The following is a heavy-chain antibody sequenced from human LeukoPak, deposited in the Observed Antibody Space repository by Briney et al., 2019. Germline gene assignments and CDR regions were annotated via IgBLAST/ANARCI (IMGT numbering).Heavy chain of an antibody. CDR2: IYPGDSDT. CDR1: GYRFTSYW. Sequence: GESLKISCKGSGYRFTSYWIGWARQMPGKGLEWMGMIYPGDSDTRYSTSFQGQVTISADKSIATAYLQWSGLKASDTAMYYCARHISDCGGDCPFDYWGQGTLVTVSS. D-gene: IGHD2-21*02. V-gene: IGHV5-51*01. J-gene: IGHJ4*02. CDR3: ARHISDCGGDCPFDY.